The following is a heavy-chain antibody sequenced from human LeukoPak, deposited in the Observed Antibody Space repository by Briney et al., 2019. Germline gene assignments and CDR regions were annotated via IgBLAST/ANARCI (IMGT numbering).Heavy chain of an antibody. Sequence: GGTLRLSCAASGFTFSNYGLSWVRQAPGKGLGWVSAISGSGGSTYYADSVKGRFTISRDNSKNTLYLQMNSLRAEDTAVYYCAKDEGSHYYDSSGFDYWGQGTLVTVSS. D-gene: IGHD3-22*01. CDR2: ISGSGGST. J-gene: IGHJ4*02. V-gene: IGHV3-23*01. CDR1: GFTFSNYG. CDR3: AKDEGSHYYDSSGFDY.